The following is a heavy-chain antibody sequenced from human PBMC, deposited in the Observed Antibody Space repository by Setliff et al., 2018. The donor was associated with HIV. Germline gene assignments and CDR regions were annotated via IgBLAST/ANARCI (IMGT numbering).Heavy chain of an antibody. Sequence: VGSLRLSCAASGFTFSRYWMHWVRQAPGKGLVWVSRINSDGSSTSYADSVKGRFTISRDNAKNTLYLQMNSLRAEDTAVYYCAREADSTKYYYMDVWGKGTTVTVSS. CDR1: GFTFSRYW. J-gene: IGHJ6*03. CDR2: INSDGSST. CDR3: AREADSTKYYYMDV. V-gene: IGHV3-74*01. D-gene: IGHD3-22*01.